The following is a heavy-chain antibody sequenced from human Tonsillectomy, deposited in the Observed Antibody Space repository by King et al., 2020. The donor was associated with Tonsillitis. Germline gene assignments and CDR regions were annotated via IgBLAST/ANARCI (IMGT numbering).Heavy chain of an antibody. CDR2: IWYEGNIT. Sequence: VQLVESGGGVVQPGRSLRLSCAASGFTFSNYAMHWVRQAPGKGLEWVAVIWYEGNITYYADSVKGRFTISRDNSKNTLYLQMNSLRGEDTAVYYCARDRGGRMHYSDFSGSAWFDPWGLGTQVTVSS. J-gene: IGHJ5*02. D-gene: IGHD3-22*01. CDR3: ARDRGGRMHYSDFSGSAWFDP. CDR1: GFTFSNYA. V-gene: IGHV3-33*08.